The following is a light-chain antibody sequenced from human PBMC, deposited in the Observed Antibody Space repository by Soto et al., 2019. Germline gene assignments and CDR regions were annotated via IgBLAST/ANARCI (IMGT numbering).Light chain of an antibody. CDR3: QSYGSSLTLYV. CDR2: GNS. CDR1: SSNIGAGYD. V-gene: IGLV1-40*01. Sequence: QSVLTQPPSVSGVPGQRVTISCNGSSSNIGAGYDVHWYQQFPGTAPKLLIYGNSNRPSGVPDRFSGSKSGTSVSLAITGLQAEDEADYYCQSYGSSLTLYVFGTGTKVTVL. J-gene: IGLJ1*01.